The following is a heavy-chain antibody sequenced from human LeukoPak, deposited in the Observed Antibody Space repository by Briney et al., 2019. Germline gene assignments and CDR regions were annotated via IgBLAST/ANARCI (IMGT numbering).Heavy chain of an antibody. CDR1: GYSFTSYW. CDR2: IYPGDSDT. D-gene: IGHD5-18*01. CDR3: AGGLDTAMGVLDY. V-gene: IGHV5-51*01. Sequence: GESLKISCKGSGYSFTSYWIGWLRQIPGKGLEWMGIIYPGDSDTRYSPSFQGQVTISADKSISTAYLQWSSLKASDTAMYYCAGGLDTAMGVLDYWGQGTLVTVSS. J-gene: IGHJ4*02.